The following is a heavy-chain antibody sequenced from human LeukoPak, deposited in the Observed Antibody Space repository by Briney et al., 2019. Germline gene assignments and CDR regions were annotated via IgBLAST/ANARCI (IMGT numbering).Heavy chain of an antibody. CDR2: INPKTGDT. CDR1: GYTFTIFD. Sequence: ASVKVSCKASGYTFTIFDINWVRQAPGQGLEWVGWINPKTGDTVYAQNFQGRVTMTRDTSIGTAYMELNSLKSEDTAVYYCARDQESGPLDYWGQGTLVTVSS. V-gene: IGHV1-8*01. J-gene: IGHJ4*02. CDR3: ARDQESGPLDY. D-gene: IGHD3-10*01.